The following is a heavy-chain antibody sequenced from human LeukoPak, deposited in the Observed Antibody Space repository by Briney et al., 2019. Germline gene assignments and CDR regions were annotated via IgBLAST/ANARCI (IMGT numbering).Heavy chain of an antibody. J-gene: IGHJ4*02. Sequence: ASVKVSCKASGYTFISYGISWVRQAPGQGLEGMGWISGDSSNTNYAQKLQGRVTMTTDTSATTAYLERRSLRSDDTAIYYCAREDTRRGSRGYFDYWGQGTLVNVSS. V-gene: IGHV1-18*01. CDR2: ISGDSSNT. CDR3: AREDTRRGSRGYFDY. CDR1: GYTFISYG.